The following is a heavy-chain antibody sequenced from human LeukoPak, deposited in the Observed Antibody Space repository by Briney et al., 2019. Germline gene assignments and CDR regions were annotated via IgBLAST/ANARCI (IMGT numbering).Heavy chain of an antibody. D-gene: IGHD6-13*01. CDR1: GGSINSYY. CDR2: SYYSGST. J-gene: IGHJ4*02. CDR3: ARVAAAGTEAIDY. Sequence: SETLSLTCTVSGGSINSYYWSWIRQPPGKGLEWIGYSYYSGSTNYNPSLKSRVTISVDTSKNQFSLKLSSVTAADTAVYYCARVAAAGTEAIDYWGQGTLVTVSS. V-gene: IGHV4-59*01.